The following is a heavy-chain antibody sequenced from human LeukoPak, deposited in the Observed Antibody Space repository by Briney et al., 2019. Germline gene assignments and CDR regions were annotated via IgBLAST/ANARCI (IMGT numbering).Heavy chain of an antibody. CDR1: GGSFSGYY. CDR2: INHSGST. Sequence: SETLFLTCAVYGGSFSGYYWSWIRQPPGKGLEWIGEINHSGSTNYNPSLKSGVTISVDTSKNQFSLKLSSVTAADTAVYYCARDPPMYYYDSRGYYHPFDYWGQGTLVTVSS. V-gene: IGHV4-34*01. J-gene: IGHJ4*02. CDR3: ARDPPMYYYDSRGYYHPFDY. D-gene: IGHD3-22*01.